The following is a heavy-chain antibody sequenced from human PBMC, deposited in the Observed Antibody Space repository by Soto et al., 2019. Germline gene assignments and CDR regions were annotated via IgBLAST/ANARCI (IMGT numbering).Heavy chain of an antibody. Sequence: SETLSLTCTVSGGSISSYYWSWIRQPPGKGLEWIGYIYYSGSTNYNPSLKSRVTISVDTSKNQFSLKLSSVTAADTAVYYCARELASSSWYLGWFDPWGQGTLVTVSS. CDR3: ARELASSSWYLGWFDP. CDR2: IYYSGST. V-gene: IGHV4-59*01. J-gene: IGHJ5*02. CDR1: GGSISSYY. D-gene: IGHD6-13*01.